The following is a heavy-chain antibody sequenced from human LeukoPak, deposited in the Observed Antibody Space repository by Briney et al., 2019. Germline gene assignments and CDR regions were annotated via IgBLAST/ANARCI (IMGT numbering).Heavy chain of an antibody. Sequence: GGSLRLSCAASGFTFSSYAVSWVRQAPGKGLEWVSAISGSGGSTYYADSVKGRFTISRDNSKNTLYLQMNSLRAEDTAVYYCARRQYYYDSSGSALDYWGQGTLVTVSS. V-gene: IGHV3-23*01. CDR1: GFTFSSYA. CDR2: ISGSGGST. CDR3: ARRQYYYDSSGSALDY. D-gene: IGHD3-22*01. J-gene: IGHJ4*02.